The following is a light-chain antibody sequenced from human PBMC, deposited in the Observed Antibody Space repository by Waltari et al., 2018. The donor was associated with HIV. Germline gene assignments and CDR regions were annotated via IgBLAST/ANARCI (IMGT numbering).Light chain of an antibody. Sequence: QSVLTQPAPVSGSPGQSITISCTGASSDVGDYNSVSWYQQSPGQVPKLLIYEVSDRPSGVSNRFSGSKSGNTASLTISGLQPEDESNYYCSSYSKSNSLVFGTGTKVTVL. CDR2: EVS. CDR1: SSDVGDYNS. CDR3: SSYSKSNSLV. V-gene: IGLV2-14*01. J-gene: IGLJ1*01.